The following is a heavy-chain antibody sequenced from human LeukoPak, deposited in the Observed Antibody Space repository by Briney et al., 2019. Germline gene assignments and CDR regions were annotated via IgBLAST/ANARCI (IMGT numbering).Heavy chain of an antibody. CDR1: GGTFSGYA. J-gene: IGHJ4*02. Sequence: SVKVSCKASGGTFSGYAISWVRQAPGQGLEWMGGIIPIFGTANYAQKFQGRVTITADESTSTAYMELSSLRSEDTAVYYRARVLEEMATPEYYFDYWGQGTLVTVSS. D-gene: IGHD5-24*01. V-gene: IGHV1-69*01. CDR2: IIPIFGTA. CDR3: ARVLEEMATPEYYFDY.